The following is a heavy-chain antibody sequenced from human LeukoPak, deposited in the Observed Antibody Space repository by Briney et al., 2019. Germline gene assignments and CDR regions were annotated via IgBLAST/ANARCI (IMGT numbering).Heavy chain of an antibody. Sequence: PGGSLRLSCDASGFTFSSYGMHWVRQAPGKGLEWVAVIWYDGSDKYYADSVKGRFSISRDNSKNTLYLQMNSLRAEDTAVYYCARELPPVVNFYFDSWGQGTLVTVSS. CDR3: ARELPPVVNFYFDS. CDR1: GFTFSSYG. CDR2: IWYDGSDK. J-gene: IGHJ4*02. V-gene: IGHV3-33*01. D-gene: IGHD3-22*01.